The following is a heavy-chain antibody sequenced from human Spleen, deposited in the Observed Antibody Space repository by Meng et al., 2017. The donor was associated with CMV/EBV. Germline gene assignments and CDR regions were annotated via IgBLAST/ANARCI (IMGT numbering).Heavy chain of an antibody. CDR2: IFDSGIT. J-gene: IGHJ4*02. CDR3: ARAYCGGDCYSGFDY. V-gene: IGHV4-4*02. Sequence: SCASIRNSHWWSWVRQPPGKGLEWIGEIFDSGITNYNPSLKSRLTISEDKSHNQFSLKLNSVTAADTAVYYCARAYCGGDCYSGFDYWGQGILVTVSS. CDR1: CASIRNSHW. D-gene: IGHD2-21*01.